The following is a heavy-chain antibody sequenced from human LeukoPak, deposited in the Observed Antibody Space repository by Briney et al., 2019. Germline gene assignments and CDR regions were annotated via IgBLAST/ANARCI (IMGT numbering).Heavy chain of an antibody. CDR1: GFTFSSYS. CDR3: ARDRRDTAMVSSY. D-gene: IGHD5-18*01. Sequence: PGGSLRLSCAASGFTFSSYSMNWVRQAPGMGLEWVSYISSSSSTIYYADSVKGRFTISRDNAKNSLYLQMNSLRAEDTAVYYCARDRRDTAMVSSYWGQGTPVTVSS. J-gene: IGHJ4*02. CDR2: ISSSSSTI. V-gene: IGHV3-48*04.